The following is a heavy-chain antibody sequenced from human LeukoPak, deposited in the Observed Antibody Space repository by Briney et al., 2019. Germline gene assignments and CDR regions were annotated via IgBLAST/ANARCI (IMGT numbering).Heavy chain of an antibody. CDR3: AKALSFIVAYYYYGMDV. V-gene: IGHV3-30*18. Sequence: PGRSLRLSCAASGFTVSSYGMHWVRQAPGKGLEWVAVISYDGSNKYYADSVKGRFTISRDNSKNTLYLQMNSLRAEDTAVYYCAKALSFIVAYYYYGMDVWGQGTTVTVSS. J-gene: IGHJ6*02. CDR1: GFTVSSYG. D-gene: IGHD2-15*01. CDR2: ISYDGSNK.